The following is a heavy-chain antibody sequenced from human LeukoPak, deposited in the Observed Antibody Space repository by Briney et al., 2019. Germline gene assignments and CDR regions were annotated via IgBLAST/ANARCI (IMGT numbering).Heavy chain of an antibody. CDR1: GFTFSSYA. J-gene: IGHJ4*02. CDR3: AKGDNYGWGIQKGDAFDY. Sequence: PGGSLRLSCAASGFTFSSYAMSWVRQAPGKGLEWVSVISGSGGSTYYADSVKGRFTISRDNSKNTLCLQMNSLRAENTAVYYCAKGDNYGWGIQKGDAFDYWGQGTLVTVSS. CDR2: ISGSGGST. D-gene: IGHD3-10*01. V-gene: IGHV3-23*01.